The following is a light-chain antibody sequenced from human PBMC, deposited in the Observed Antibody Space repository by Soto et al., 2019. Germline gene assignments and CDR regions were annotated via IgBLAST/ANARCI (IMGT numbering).Light chain of an antibody. V-gene: IGLV2-23*01. CDR2: EGN. CDR1: SSDVGSYKF. J-gene: IGLJ3*02. CDR3: CSYEGSKWV. Sequence: QSALTQPASVSGSPGQSITISCTETSSDVGSYKFVSWYQQHPGKAPKLMIYEGNKRPSGVSNRFSGSKSGNTASLTISGLQAEDEADYYCCSYEGSKWVFGGGTKLTVL.